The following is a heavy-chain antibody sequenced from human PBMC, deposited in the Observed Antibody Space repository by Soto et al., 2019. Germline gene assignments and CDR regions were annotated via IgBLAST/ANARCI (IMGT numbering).Heavy chain of an antibody. D-gene: IGHD2-15*01. J-gene: IGHJ3*02. CDR1: GYNFDNYW. V-gene: IGHV5-51*01. CDR2: IFPGDSDT. Sequence: EVQLVQSGAEAKKPGESLKISCKGSGYNFDNYWIGWVRQMPGKGLEWMGMIFPGDSDTKKSTSLQGQITMSVDKAENGVYLQWWSLKASDTAFYCCAAAESACPDAFDIWGEGTMVTGSS. CDR3: AAAESACPDAFDI.